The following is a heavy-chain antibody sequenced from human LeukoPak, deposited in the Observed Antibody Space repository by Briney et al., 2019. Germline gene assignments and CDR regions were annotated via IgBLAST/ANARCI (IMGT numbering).Heavy chain of an antibody. V-gene: IGHV1-24*01. CDR3: ATVNRATYGYMDV. Sequence: GASVKVSCKVSGYTLTELSMHWVRQAPGKGLEWMGGFDPEDGETIYAQKFQGRVTMAEDTSTDTAYMELSSLRSEDTAVYYYATVNRATYGYMDVWGKGTTVTVSS. D-gene: IGHD2/OR15-2a*01. CDR1: GYTLTELS. CDR2: FDPEDGET. J-gene: IGHJ6*03.